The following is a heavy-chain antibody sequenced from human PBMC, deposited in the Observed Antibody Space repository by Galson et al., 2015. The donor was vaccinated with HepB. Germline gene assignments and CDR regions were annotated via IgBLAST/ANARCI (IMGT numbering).Heavy chain of an antibody. D-gene: IGHD6-25*01. CDR1: GFTLSSYG. CDR3: AKIFGAGSVIDAFDI. CDR2: ISYDENNK. Sequence: SLRLSCASSGFTLSSYGMHWVRQAPGKGLEWVAVISYDENNKYYADSVKGRFTISRDNSKNTLNLQMNSLRAEDTAVYYCAKIFGAGSVIDAFDIWGQGTMVTVSS. J-gene: IGHJ3*02. V-gene: IGHV3-30*18.